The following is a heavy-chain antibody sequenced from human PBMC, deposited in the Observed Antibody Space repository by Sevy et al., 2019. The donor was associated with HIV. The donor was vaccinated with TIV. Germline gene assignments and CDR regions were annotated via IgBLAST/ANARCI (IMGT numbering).Heavy chain of an antibody. D-gene: IGHD2-2*02. CDR1: GFTFSSYG. CDR2: ISYDGSNK. CDR3: AKDQSKVVPAAILSGEDYYYYGMDV. J-gene: IGHJ6*02. V-gene: IGHV3-30*18. Sequence: GGSLRLSCADSGFTFSSYGMHWVRQAPGKGLEWVAVISYDGSNKYYADSVKGRFTISRDNSKNTLYLQMNSLRAEDTAVYYCAKDQSKVVPAAILSGEDYYYYGMDVWGQGTTVTVPS.